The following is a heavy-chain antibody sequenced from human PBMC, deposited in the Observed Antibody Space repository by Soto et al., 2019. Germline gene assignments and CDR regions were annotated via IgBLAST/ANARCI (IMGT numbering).Heavy chain of an antibody. J-gene: IGHJ4*02. CDR2: IYYSGST. CDR1: SGSISSSGYY. Sequence: SETLSLTCTVSSGSISSSGYYWGWIRQPPGRGLEWIGSIYYSGSTYYNPSLKSRVTISVDTSKNQFSLKLSSVTAADTAVYYCARPKARYYDSSGYQFRYFDYWGQGTLVTVSS. D-gene: IGHD3-22*01. V-gene: IGHV4-39*01. CDR3: ARPKARYYDSSGYQFRYFDY.